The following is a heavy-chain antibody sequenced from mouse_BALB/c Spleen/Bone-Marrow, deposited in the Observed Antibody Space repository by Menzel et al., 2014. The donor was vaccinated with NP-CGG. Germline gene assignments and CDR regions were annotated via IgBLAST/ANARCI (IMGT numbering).Heavy chain of an antibody. D-gene: IGHD4-1*01. CDR3: ARWYNWDAFAY. CDR2: ISIYSGNT. J-gene: IGHJ3*01. Sequence: QVQLKQSGPELVRPGLSVKFSCKGSGYTFTDYAMHWVKQSHAKSLEWIGVISIYSGNTNYNQEFKGKATMPVEKSSSTAYMELARLTSEDSAIYYCARWYNWDAFAYWGQGTLVTVSA. CDR1: GYTFTDYA. V-gene: IGHV1-67*01.